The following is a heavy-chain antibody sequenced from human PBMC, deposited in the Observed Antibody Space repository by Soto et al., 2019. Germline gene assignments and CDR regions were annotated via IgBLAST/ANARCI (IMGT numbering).Heavy chain of an antibody. CDR2: ISGSGGST. D-gene: IGHD2-2*01. Sequence: EMQLLESGGGLVQPGGSLRLSCAASGFTFSSYAMSWVRQAPGKGLEWVSAISGSGGSTYYADSVKGRFTISRDNSKNTLYLQMNSLRAEDTAVYYCAKVRGRCSSTSCYRFDYWGQGTLVTVSS. CDR1: GFTFSSYA. CDR3: AKVRGRCSSTSCYRFDY. V-gene: IGHV3-23*01. J-gene: IGHJ4*02.